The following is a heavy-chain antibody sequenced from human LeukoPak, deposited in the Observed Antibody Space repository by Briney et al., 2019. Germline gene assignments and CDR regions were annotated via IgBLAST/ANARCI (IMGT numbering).Heavy chain of an antibody. CDR1: GFTFSSYA. CDR2: KSDRSGRT. CDR3: ARVEASGYDYGAFDY. J-gene: IGHJ4*02. Sequence: GGSLRLSRSASGFTFSSYAMTWVRQPPGKGLEWVSSKSDRSGRTYYADSVNGRCTISRDNAKNSLYLQMNSLRVEDTAVYFCARVEASGYDYGAFDYWGQGALVAVSS. V-gene: IGHV3-23*01. D-gene: IGHD5-12*01.